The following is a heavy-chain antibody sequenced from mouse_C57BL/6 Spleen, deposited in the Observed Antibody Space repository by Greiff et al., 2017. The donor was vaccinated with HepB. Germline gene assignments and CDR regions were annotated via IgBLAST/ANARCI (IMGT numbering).Heavy chain of an antibody. Sequence: EVQRVESGGGLVKPGGSLKLSCAASGFTFSSYAMSWVRQTPEKRLEWVATISDGGSYTYYPDNVKGRFTISRDNAKNNLYLQMSHLKSEDTAMYYCARDLRDWYFDVWGTGTTVTVSS. V-gene: IGHV5-4*01. D-gene: IGHD1-1*01. CDR3: ARDLRDWYFDV. J-gene: IGHJ1*03. CDR2: ISDGGSYT. CDR1: GFTFSSYA.